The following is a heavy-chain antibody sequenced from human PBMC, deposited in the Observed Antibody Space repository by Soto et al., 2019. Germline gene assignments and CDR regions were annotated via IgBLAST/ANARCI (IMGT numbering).Heavy chain of an antibody. V-gene: IGHV1-69*06. Sequence: QVQLVQSGAEVKKPGSSVKVSCKASGGTFSSYAISWVRQAPGQGLEWMGGIIPIFGTANYAQKFQGRVTITAEKSTSTAYMELSSLRSEDTAVYYCARVSGPAAAAVRVRYYYYGMDVWGQGTTVTVSS. J-gene: IGHJ6*02. CDR3: ARVSGPAAAAVRVRYYYYGMDV. CDR2: IIPIFGTA. CDR1: GGTFSSYA. D-gene: IGHD6-13*01.